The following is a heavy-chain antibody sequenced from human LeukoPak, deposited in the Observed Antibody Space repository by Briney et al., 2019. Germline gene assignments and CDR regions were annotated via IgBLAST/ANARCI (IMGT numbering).Heavy chain of an antibody. V-gene: IGHV1-69*06. CDR3: AREARITMVRGVIPTFDY. Sequence: SVTVSCKASGGTFSSYAISWVRQAPGQGLEWMGGIIPIFGTANYAQKFQGRVTITADKSTSTAYMELSSLRSEDTAVYYCAREARITMVRGVIPTFDYWGQGTLVTASS. J-gene: IGHJ4*02. CDR1: GGTFSSYA. D-gene: IGHD3-10*01. CDR2: IIPIFGTA.